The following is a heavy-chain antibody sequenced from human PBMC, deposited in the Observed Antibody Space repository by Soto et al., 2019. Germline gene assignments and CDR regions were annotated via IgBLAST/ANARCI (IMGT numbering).Heavy chain of an antibody. CDR1: GGSISTSYY. CDR3: ARRGIAAAGIDY. Sequence: QLQLQESGPGLVKPSETLSLTCTVSGGSISTSYYWGWVRQPPGKGLEWIASIFYTGSTYYNPSLKSRVSISVDTSKNQFSLKLSSVTAADTAAFYCARRGIAAAGIDYWGQGTLVTVSS. J-gene: IGHJ4*02. V-gene: IGHV4-39*01. D-gene: IGHD6-13*01. CDR2: IFYTGST.